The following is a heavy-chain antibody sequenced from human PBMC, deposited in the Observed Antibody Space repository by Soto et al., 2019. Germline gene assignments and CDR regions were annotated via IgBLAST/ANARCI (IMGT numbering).Heavy chain of an antibody. Sequence: QVQLQQWGAGLLKPSETLSLTCAVYGGSFSGYYWSWIRQPPGKGLEWIGEINHSGSTNYNPSLKRRVTISVDTSKNQFSLKLSSVTAADTAVYYCARGRPGRGAARPARPQYYYYYMDVWGKGTTVTVSS. CDR2: INHSGST. CDR3: ARGRPGRGAARPARPQYYYYYMDV. J-gene: IGHJ6*03. CDR1: GGSFSGYY. V-gene: IGHV4-34*01. D-gene: IGHD6-6*01.